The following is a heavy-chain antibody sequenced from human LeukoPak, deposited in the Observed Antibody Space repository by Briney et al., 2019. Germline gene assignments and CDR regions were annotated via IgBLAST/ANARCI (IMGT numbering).Heavy chain of an antibody. Sequence: PGXSLRLSCAASGFTFSSYEMKWVGQAQGKGGEWGAYISSSGRSIYYADSVKGRFTIYRDKDKKSLYVQMNSLRAGDTAVYYCARDSSYYGSGSFSDWGQGTLVTVSS. CDR1: GFTFSSYE. V-gene: IGHV3-48*03. J-gene: IGHJ4*02. CDR3: ARDSSYYGSGSFSD. D-gene: IGHD3-10*01. CDR2: ISSSGRSI.